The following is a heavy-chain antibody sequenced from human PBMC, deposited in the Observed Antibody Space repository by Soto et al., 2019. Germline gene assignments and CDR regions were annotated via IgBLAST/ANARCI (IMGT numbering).Heavy chain of an antibody. CDR3: ARGLSFGSSSEIDY. CDR1: GGSISSGGYY. V-gene: IGHV4-31*03. J-gene: IGHJ4*02. CDR2: IYYSGST. D-gene: IGHD6-13*01. Sequence: SETLSLTCTVSGGSISSGGYYWSWVRQHPGKGLEWTGYIYYSGSTYYNPSLKSRVTISVDTSKNQFSLKLSSVTAADTAVYYCARGLSFGSSSEIDYWGQGTLVTVSS.